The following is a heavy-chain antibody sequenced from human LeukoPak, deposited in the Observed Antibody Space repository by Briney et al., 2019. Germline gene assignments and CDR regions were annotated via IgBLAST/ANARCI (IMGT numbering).Heavy chain of an antibody. CDR1: GFTFSSYW. J-gene: IGHJ4*02. CDR2: ISGSGGST. V-gene: IGHV3-23*01. D-gene: IGHD3-10*01. Sequence: GGSLRLSCAASGFTFSSYWMHWVRHTPGKGLEWVSAISGSGGSTYYADSVKGRFTISRDNSKNTLYLQMNSLRAEDTAVYYCAKDQDYYGSRQLDYWGQGTLVTVSS. CDR3: AKDQDYYGSRQLDY.